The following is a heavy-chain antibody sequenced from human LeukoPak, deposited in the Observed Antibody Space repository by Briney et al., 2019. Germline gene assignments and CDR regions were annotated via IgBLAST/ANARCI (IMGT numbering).Heavy chain of an antibody. CDR2: ISWNSGSI. CDR1: GFTFDDYA. D-gene: IGHD3-16*02. V-gene: IGHV3-9*01. CDR3: AKDIHITFGEVIVSNYFDY. J-gene: IGHJ4*02. Sequence: GGSLRLSCAASGFTFDDYAMHWVRQAPGKGLEWVSGISWNSGSIGYADSVKGRFTISRDNAKNSLYLQMNSLRAEDTALYYCAKDIHITFGEVIVSNYFDYWGQGTLVTVSS.